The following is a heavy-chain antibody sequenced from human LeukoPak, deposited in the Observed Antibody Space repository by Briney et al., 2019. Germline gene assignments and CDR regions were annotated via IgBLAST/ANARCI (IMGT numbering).Heavy chain of an antibody. Sequence: PGGSLRLSCAASGFTFSSYAMSWVRQAPGQGLEWVSAISGSGGSTYYADSVKGRFTISRDNSKNTLYLQMNSLRAEDTAVYYCAKDPPIAAAGSTVVYYFDYWGQGTLVTVSS. CDR2: ISGSGGST. V-gene: IGHV3-23*01. CDR1: GFTFSSYA. CDR3: AKDPPIAAAGSTVVYYFDY. J-gene: IGHJ4*02. D-gene: IGHD6-13*01.